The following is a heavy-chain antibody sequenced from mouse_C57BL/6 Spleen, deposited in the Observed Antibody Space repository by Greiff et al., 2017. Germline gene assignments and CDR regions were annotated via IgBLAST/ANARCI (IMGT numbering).Heavy chain of an antibody. D-gene: IGHD1-1*01. CDR3: ARDAPYYYGSSYGYFDV. V-gene: IGHV7-1*01. J-gene: IGHJ1*03. Sequence: EVKLVESGGGLVQSGRSLRLSCATSGFTFSDFYMEWVRQAPGKGLEWIAASRNKANDYTTEYSASVKGRFIVSRDTSQSILYLQMNALRAEDTAMYYCARDAPYYYGSSYGYFDVWGTGTTVTVSS. CDR2: SRNKANDYTT. CDR1: GFTFSDFY.